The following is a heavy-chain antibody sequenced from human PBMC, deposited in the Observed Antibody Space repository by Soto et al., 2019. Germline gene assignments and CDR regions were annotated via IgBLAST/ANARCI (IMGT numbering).Heavy chain of an antibody. CDR3: ARDPGIAAAGTHGYFQH. J-gene: IGHJ1*01. CDR2: IIPIFGTA. Sequence: QVQLVQSGAEVKKPGSSVKVSCKASGGTFSSYAISWVRQAPGQGLEWMGGIIPIFGTANYAQKFQGRVTITADESTSTAYMELSSLRSEDTAVYYWARDPGIAAAGTHGYFQHWGQGTLVTVSS. D-gene: IGHD6-13*01. V-gene: IGHV1-69*01. CDR1: GGTFSSYA.